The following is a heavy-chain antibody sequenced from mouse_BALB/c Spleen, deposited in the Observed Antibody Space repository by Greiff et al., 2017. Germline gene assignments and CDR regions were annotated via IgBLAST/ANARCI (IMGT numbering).Heavy chain of an antibody. V-gene: IGHV14-3*02. Sequence: VQLQQPGAELVKPGASVKMSCTASGFNIKDTYMHWVKQRPEQGLEWIGRIDPANGNTKSDPKFQGKATITADTSSDTAYLQLSSLTSEDTAVYYGASGDGYYGFSAWFAYWGQGTLVTVSA. CDR3: ASGDGYYGFSAWFAY. J-gene: IGHJ3*01. CDR1: GFNIKDTY. CDR2: IDPANGNT. D-gene: IGHD2-3*01.